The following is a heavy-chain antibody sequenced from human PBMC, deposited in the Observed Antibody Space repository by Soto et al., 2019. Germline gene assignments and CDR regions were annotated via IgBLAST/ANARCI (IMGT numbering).Heavy chain of an antibody. Sequence: QSGGSLRISCAASGFTFSSYGMHWVRQAPGKGLEWVAVISYDGSNKYYADSVKGRFTIYRDNSKNTLYLQMNSLRAEDTPVYYCAKGAGGQFSSYYRIAGRGPATTVIVSS. J-gene: IGHJ6*01. CDR2: ISYDGSNK. CDR3: AKGAGGQFSSYYRIAG. D-gene: IGHD1-26*01. V-gene: IGHV3-30*18. CDR1: GFTFSSYG.